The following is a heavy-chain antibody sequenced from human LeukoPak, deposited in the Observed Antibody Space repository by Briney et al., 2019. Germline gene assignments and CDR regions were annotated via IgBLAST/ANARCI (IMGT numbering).Heavy chain of an antibody. CDR1: GGSLISTTYY. Sequence: SETLSLTCAVSGGSLISTTYYWCWLRQPPGKGLEWIGSIYYSGSTYYNPSLKSRVTVSVDMSKNQFSLQLSSVTAADTAVYYCARAPRTGAWDMITFGGVIVHGDAFDFWGQGTMVTVSS. D-gene: IGHD3-16*02. V-gene: IGHV4-39*07. CDR2: IYYSGST. J-gene: IGHJ3*01. CDR3: ARAPRTGAWDMITFGGVIVHGDAFDF.